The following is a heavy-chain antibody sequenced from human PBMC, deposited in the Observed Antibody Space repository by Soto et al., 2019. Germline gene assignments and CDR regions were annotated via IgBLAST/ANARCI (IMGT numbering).Heavy chain of an antibody. CDR3: ARETITMGRGAAYYYYGLDV. CDR1: GYTFTRYT. CDR2: INPDNGNT. V-gene: IGHV1-3*01. Sequence: ASVKVSCKASGYTFTRYTMNWVRQAPGQRLEWMGWINPDNGNTKSSQKFQDRVIITRDTSASTAYMELSSLRSEDTAVYYCARETITMGRGAAYYYYGLDVWGQGTKVTVSS. D-gene: IGHD3-10*01. J-gene: IGHJ6*02.